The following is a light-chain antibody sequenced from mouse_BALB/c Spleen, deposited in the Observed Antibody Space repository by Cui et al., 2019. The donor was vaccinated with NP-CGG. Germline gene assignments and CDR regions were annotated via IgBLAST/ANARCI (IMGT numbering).Light chain of an antibody. J-gene: IGLJ1*01. CDR2: GTN. V-gene: IGLV1*01. CDR1: TGAVTSNNY. Sequence: QAAVTQESAHTTSLCQLVTLTCRSSTGAVTSNNYANWVQEKPDHFFTGLIGGTNNRAPGVPARFSGSLIGDKAALTITGAQTEDDAIYFCALWYSNHWVFGGGTKLTVL. CDR3: ALWYSNHWV.